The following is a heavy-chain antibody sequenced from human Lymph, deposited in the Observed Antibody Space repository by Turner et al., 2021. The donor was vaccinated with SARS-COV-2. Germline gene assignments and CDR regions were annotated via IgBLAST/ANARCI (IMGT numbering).Heavy chain of an antibody. CDR2: IKQDGSEK. J-gene: IGHJ2*01. CDR3: ARLSMGDWHFDL. CDR1: GFTFSTYW. V-gene: IGHV3-7*01. Sequence: EVQLVESGGGLVQPGGSLRLSCAASGFTFSTYWMSWVRQAPGKGLEWVDNIKQDGSEKYYVDYVKGRFTISRDNAKNSLYLQMNSLRAEDTAVYYCARLSMGDWHFDLWGRGTLVTVSS. D-gene: IGHD1-26*01.